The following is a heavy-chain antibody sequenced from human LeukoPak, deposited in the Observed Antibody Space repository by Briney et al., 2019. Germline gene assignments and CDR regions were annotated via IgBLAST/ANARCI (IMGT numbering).Heavy chain of an antibody. V-gene: IGHV1-2*06. CDR3: ARGRNYDGGGFDY. CDR2: INPNNGAT. CDR1: GYTFTGYY. J-gene: IGHJ4*02. D-gene: IGHD3-16*01. Sequence: ASVKVFCKASGYTFTGYYMHWVRQAPGQGLEWMGRINPNNGATTYAQNFQGRVTMTRDTSISTAYMELSSLSSDDTAVYYCARGRNYDGGGFDYWGQGTLVTVPS.